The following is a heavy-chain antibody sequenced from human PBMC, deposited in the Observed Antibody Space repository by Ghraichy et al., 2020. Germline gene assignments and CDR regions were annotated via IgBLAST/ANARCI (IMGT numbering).Heavy chain of an antibody. D-gene: IGHD4-11*01. Sequence: GGSLRLSCAASGLTFSDSAMHWVRQASGKGLEWIGRIRSKANNYATAYAASVKGRFTISRDDSENMASLQMNSLKSEDTAVYYCTTYSDSGTSWLDPWGQGTLFTVSS. CDR2: IRSKANNYAT. CDR1: GLTFSDSA. CDR3: TTYSDSGTSWLDP. V-gene: IGHV3-73*01. J-gene: IGHJ5*02.